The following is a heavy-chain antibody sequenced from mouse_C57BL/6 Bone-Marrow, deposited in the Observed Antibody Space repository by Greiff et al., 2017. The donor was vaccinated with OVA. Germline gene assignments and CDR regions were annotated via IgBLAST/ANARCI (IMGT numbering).Heavy chain of an antibody. J-gene: IGHJ3*01. V-gene: IGHV5-17*01. Sequence: EVQGVESGGGLVKPGGSLKLSCAASGFTFSDYGMHWVRQAPEKGLEWVAYISSGSSTIYYADTMKGRFTISRDNAKNTLFLQMTSLRSEDTAMYYCARPLIYYDYDWFAYWGQGTLVTVSA. CDR2: ISSGSSTI. CDR1: GFTFSDYG. D-gene: IGHD2-4*01. CDR3: ARPLIYYDYDWFAY.